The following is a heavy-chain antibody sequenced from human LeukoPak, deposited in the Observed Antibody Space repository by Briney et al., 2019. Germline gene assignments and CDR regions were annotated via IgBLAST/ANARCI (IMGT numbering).Heavy chain of an antibody. D-gene: IGHD4-23*01. CDR3: TRELRWYFDY. CDR2: IRSKAYGGTT. J-gene: IGHJ4*02. V-gene: IGHV3-49*04. CDR1: GFTFGDYA. Sequence: PGGSLRLSCTASGFTFGDYAMSWVRQAPGKGLEWVGFIRSKAYGGTTEYAASAKGRFTISRDDSKSIAYLQMNSLKTEDTAVYYCTRELRWYFDYWGQGTLVTVSS.